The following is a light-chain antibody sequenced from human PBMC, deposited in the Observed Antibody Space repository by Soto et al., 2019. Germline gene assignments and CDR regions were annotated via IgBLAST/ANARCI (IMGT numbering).Light chain of an antibody. V-gene: IGLV2-14*01. CDR1: SIDIAPYNY. CDR2: EVS. CDR3: SSYTSSTNYV. Sequence: QSVLTQPASVSGSPGQSLTISCTGTSIDIAPYNYVSWYQQHPGKAPKLIIYEVSYRPSGISNRFSGSKSGNTASLTISGLQAEDEADYYCSSYTSSTNYVFGPGIKVTV. J-gene: IGLJ1*01.